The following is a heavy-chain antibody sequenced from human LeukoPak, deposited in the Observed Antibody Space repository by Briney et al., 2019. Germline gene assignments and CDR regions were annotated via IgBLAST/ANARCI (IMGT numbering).Heavy chain of an antibody. J-gene: IGHJ6*03. Sequence: GGSLRLSCAASGFTFSSYAMSWVRQAPGKGLEWVSAISGSGGSTYYADSVKGRFTISRDNSKNTLYLQMNSLRAEDTAVYYCAKGTGTTFYSYYYMDVWGKGTTVTVSS. CDR1: GFTFSSYA. D-gene: IGHD1-7*01. CDR3: AKGTGTTFYSYYYMDV. CDR2: ISGSGGST. V-gene: IGHV3-23*01.